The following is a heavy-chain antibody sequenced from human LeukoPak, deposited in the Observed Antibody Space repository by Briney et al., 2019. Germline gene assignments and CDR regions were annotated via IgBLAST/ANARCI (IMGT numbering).Heavy chain of an antibody. CDR2: INPNSGGT. CDR3: ARGDSGSYYFVGFVDY. CDR1: GYTFTGYY. Sequence: GASVKVSCKASGYTFTGYYIHWVRQAPGQGLEWMGWINPNSGGTNYAQNFQGWVTMTRDTSISTAYMELSRLRSDDTAVYYCARGDSGSYYFVGFVDYWGQGTLVTVSS. J-gene: IGHJ4*02. D-gene: IGHD1-26*01. V-gene: IGHV1-2*04.